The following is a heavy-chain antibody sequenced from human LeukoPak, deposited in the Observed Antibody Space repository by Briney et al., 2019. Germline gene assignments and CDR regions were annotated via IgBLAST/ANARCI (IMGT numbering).Heavy chain of an antibody. D-gene: IGHD2-2*01. V-gene: IGHV3-21*04. CDR1: GFTFRTYS. CDR3: AKDISRNFVVVPAADY. Sequence: GGSLRLSCAASGFTFRTYSMNWVRQAPGKGLEWLSSITSSSSYIYYADSVKGRFTISRDNAKNSLYLQMNSLRTEDTALYYCAKDISRNFVVVPAADYWGQGTLVTVSS. CDR2: ITSSSSYI. J-gene: IGHJ4*02.